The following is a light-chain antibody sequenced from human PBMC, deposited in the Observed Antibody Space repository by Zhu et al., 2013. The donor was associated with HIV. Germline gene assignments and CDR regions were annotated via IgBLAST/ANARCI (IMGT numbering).Light chain of an antibody. J-gene: IGKJ2*01. CDR1: QSVLYTSNNKNY. CDR2: WAS. V-gene: IGKV4-1*01. CDR3: QQYNNWPYT. Sequence: DIVMTQSPDSLAVSLGERATINCKSSQSVLYTSNNKNYLAWYQQKPGQPPQLLIYWASTRESGVPDRFSGSGSGTDFTLTISSLQAEDVAVYYCQQYNNWPYTFGQGTKLEIK.